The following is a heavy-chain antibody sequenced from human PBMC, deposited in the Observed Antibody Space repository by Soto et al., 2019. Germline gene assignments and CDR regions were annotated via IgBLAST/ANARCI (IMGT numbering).Heavy chain of an antibody. D-gene: IGHD5-18*01. CDR2: IYYTGYT. J-gene: IGHJ2*01. CDR3: ARSAIATHWFFDL. CDR1: GVAITSSNYY. V-gene: IGHV4-39*01. Sequence: RSETLSLTVYVSGVAITSSNYYWGWIRQAPGKGLEWLATIYYTGYTYHNPSLKTHVTISVDTSKDQFSLKLTSVTAADTALYYCARSAIATHWFFDLWGRGTLVNVYS.